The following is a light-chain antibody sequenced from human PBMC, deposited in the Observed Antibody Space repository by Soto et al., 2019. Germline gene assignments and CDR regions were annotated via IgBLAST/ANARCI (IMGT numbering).Light chain of an antibody. V-gene: IGKV3-15*01. CDR3: QQYNKWPPLA. J-gene: IGKJ1*01. Sequence: EIVMTQSPATLSVSPGERATLSCRASQSVSSNLAWYQQKPGKAPRLLIYGASTRATGIPARFSGSGSGTEVTLTISSLQSEDFAVYYCQQYNKWPPLAFGQGTKVEIK. CDR2: GAS. CDR1: QSVSSN.